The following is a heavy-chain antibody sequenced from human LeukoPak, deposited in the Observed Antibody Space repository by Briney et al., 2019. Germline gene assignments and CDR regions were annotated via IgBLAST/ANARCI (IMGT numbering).Heavy chain of an antibody. CDR1: GGSFSGYY. J-gene: IGHJ4*02. CDR3: ARGREIHPPTDY. D-gene: IGHD1-26*01. Sequence: SETLSLTCAVYGGSFSGYYWSWIRQPPGKGLEWIGSIYYSGSTYYNPSLKSRVTISVDTSKNQFSLKLSSVTAADTAVYYCARGREIHPPTDYWGQGTLVTVSS. CDR2: IYYSGST. V-gene: IGHV4-34*01.